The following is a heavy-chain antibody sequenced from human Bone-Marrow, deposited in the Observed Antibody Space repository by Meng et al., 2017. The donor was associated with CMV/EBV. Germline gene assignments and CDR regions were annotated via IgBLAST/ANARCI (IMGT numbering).Heavy chain of an antibody. J-gene: IGHJ6*02. V-gene: IGHV1-18*01. D-gene: IGHD3-16*01. Sequence: ASVKVSCKASGYTFSSYGISWVRQAPGQGLEWMGWISAYSGDTKYAQNFQGRVTMTTVKLTSTAYMELRSLRSDDTAVYYCARGYGGTVNPTIGYYYYGTDVRAQGTTVTVSS. CDR2: ISAYSGDT. CDR3: ARGYGGTVNPTIGYYYYGTDV. CDR1: GYTFSSYG.